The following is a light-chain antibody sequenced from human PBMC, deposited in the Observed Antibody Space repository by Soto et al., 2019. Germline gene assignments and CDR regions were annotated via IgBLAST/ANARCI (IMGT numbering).Light chain of an antibody. CDR3: QQDLRPPLT. Sequence: IVMTQTPLSLSVTLGQPASISCKSSQSLLPSDGKTYLYWYLQKPGQPPQLLIYEVSNRFSGVPDRFSGSGSGTDFTLTISSLQPEDFATYYCQQDLRPPLTFGPGTKVDIK. V-gene: IGKV2D-29*01. CDR2: EVS. J-gene: IGKJ3*01. CDR1: QSLLPSDGKTY.